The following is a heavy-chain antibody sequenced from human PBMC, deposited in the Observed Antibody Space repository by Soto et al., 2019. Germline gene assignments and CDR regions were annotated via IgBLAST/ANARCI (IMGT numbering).Heavy chain of an antibody. CDR1: GYSFTSYW. CDR2: IYPGDSDT. D-gene: IGHD6-13*01. Sequence: GESLKISCKGSGYSFTSYWIGWVRQMPGKGLESMGIIYPGDSDTRYSPSFQGQVTISADKSISTAYLQWSSLKASDTAMYYCARTAAAGKYYYGMDVWGQGTTVTAP. J-gene: IGHJ6*02. CDR3: ARTAAAGKYYYGMDV. V-gene: IGHV5-51*01.